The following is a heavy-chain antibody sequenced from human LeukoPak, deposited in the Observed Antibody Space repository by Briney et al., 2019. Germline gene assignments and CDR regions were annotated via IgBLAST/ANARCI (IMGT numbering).Heavy chain of an antibody. J-gene: IGHJ4*02. CDR1: GGTFSSYA. Sequence: SVKVSCKASGGTFSSYAISWVRQAPGQGLEWTGGIIPIFGTANYSQKLQGRVTMTTDTSTSTVYMELRSLRSDDTAVYYCSRRNYYVSGSYYDDYWGQGNLVTVSS. CDR3: SRRNYYVSGSYYDDY. D-gene: IGHD3-10*01. V-gene: IGHV1-69*05. CDR2: IIPIFGTA.